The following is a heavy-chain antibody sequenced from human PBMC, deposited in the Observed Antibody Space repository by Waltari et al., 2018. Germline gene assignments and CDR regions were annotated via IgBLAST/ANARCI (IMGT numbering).Heavy chain of an antibody. D-gene: IGHD3-22*01. Sequence: QVQLQESGPGLVKPSETLSLTCTVSGGSISSYYWSWIRQPPGKGLEWIGYIYYSGSTNYNPYLKSRVTISVDTSKNQFSLKLSSVTAADTAVYYCARAYYYDSSGYLSYGMDVWGQGTTVTVSS. J-gene: IGHJ6*02. CDR3: ARAYYYDSSGYLSYGMDV. CDR2: IYYSGST. V-gene: IGHV4-59*01. CDR1: GGSISSYY.